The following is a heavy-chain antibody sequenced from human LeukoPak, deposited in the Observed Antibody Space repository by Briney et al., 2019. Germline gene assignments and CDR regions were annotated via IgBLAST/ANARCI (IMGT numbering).Heavy chain of an antibody. V-gene: IGHV3-30-3*01. Sequence: QPGRSPRLSCAASGFTFTAYLIHWVRQAPGKGLEWVAVMSSDGNAMFYADSVKGRFTISRDNSKNTLYLQMSSLRAEDTAVYYCVRESEYYFDHSASFDYWGQGTLVTVSS. D-gene: IGHD3-22*01. CDR3: VRESEYYFDHSASFDY. CDR1: GFTFTAYL. J-gene: IGHJ4*02. CDR2: MSSDGNAM.